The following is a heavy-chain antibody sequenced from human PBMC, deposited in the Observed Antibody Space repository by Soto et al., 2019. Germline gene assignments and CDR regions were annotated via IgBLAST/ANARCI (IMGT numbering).Heavy chain of an antibody. CDR2: ITYDGSNR. CDR3: TKDRGYCSATSCYKAVDY. CDR1: GFTFKSYG. J-gene: IGHJ4*02. D-gene: IGHD2-2*02. Sequence: PGGSLRLSCAASGFTFKSYGMHWVRQAPGKGLEWVAVITYDGSNRYYGDSVKGRFTISRDNSKNTLYLQMNSLRAEDTAVYYCTKDRGYCSATSCYKAVDYWGQGTLVTVSS. V-gene: IGHV3-30*18.